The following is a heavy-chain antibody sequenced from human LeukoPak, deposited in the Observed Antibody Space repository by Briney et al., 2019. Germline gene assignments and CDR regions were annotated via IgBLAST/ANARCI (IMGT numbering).Heavy chain of an antibody. CDR1: GFTVSGNY. Sequence: PGGSLRLSCAASGFTVSGNYMSWVRQAQGKGLEWVSVIYSGGSTYYADSVKGRFTISRDNSKNTLYLQMNSLRAEDTAVYYCAREIGDCSGGSCHYYFDYWGQGTLVTVSS. J-gene: IGHJ4*02. D-gene: IGHD2-15*01. CDR3: AREIGDCSGGSCHYYFDY. CDR2: IYSGGST. V-gene: IGHV3-66*01.